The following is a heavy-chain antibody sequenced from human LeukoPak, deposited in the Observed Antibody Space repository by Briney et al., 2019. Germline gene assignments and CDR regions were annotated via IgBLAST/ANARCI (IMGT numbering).Heavy chain of an antibody. V-gene: IGHV4-4*09. CDR3: ARSSYGDSQFDY. Sequence: SETLSLTCTVSGGSISTYYWSWIRQPPGKGLEWIGYIYTSGSTNYNPSLKSRVTISVDTSKNQFSLKLSSVTAADTAVYYCARSSYGDSQFDYWGQGTLVTVSS. CDR2: IYTSGST. J-gene: IGHJ4*02. D-gene: IGHD4-17*01. CDR1: GGSISTYY.